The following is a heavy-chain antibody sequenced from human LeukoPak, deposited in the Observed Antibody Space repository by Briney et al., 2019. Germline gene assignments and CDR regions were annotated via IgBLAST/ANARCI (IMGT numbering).Heavy chain of an antibody. Sequence: GGSLRLSCAASGFTVSSNYMSWVRQAPGKGLEWVSVIYSGGSTYYADSVKGRFTISRDNSKNTLYLQMNSLRAEDTAVYYCAKVGGLYYYDSSGNPFFDYWGQGTLVTVSS. D-gene: IGHD3-22*01. V-gene: IGHV3-66*01. CDR2: IYSGGST. CDR3: AKVGGLYYYDSSGNPFFDY. CDR1: GFTVSSNY. J-gene: IGHJ4*02.